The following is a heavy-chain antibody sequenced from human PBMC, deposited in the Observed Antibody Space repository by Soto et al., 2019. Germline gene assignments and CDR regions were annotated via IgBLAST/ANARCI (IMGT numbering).Heavy chain of an antibody. D-gene: IGHD1-26*01. CDR2: ISYDGSNK. V-gene: IGHV3-30-3*01. CDR1: GFTFSSYA. CDR3: ARDPFSGSYFDY. Sequence: QVQLVESGGGVVQPGRSLRLSCAASGFTFSSYAMHWVRQAPGKGLEWVAVISYDGSNKYYADSVKGRFTISRDNSKNTLYLQMNSLRAEDTAVYYCARDPFSGSYFDYWGQGTLVTVSS. J-gene: IGHJ4*02.